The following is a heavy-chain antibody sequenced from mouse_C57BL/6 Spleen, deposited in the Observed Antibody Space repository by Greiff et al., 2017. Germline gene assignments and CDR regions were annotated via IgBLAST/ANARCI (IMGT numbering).Heavy chain of an antibody. D-gene: IGHD4-1*01. CDR2: ISDGGSYT. CDR1: GFTFSSYA. CDR3: ARVSKLGRCAY. Sequence: EVMLVESGGGLVKPGGSLKLSCAASGFTFSSYAMSWVRQTPEKRLEWVATISDGGSYTYYPDNVKGRFTISRDNAKNNLYLQMSHLKSEVTAMYYCARVSKLGRCAYWGQGTLVTVSA. J-gene: IGHJ3*01. V-gene: IGHV5-4*03.